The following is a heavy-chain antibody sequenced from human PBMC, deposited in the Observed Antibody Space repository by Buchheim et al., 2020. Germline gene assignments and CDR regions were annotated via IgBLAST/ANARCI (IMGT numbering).Heavy chain of an antibody. Sequence: QMHLVESGGGVVQPGGSLRLSCEASGFSFSSYAMWWVRQAPGKGLESVAVLSLDGTKRDYAESVKGRFTISRDDSKKSLFVEMRSLRVEDTAVYYCAREAYSGYSYSFDIWGHGT. CDR2: LSLDGTKR. CDR1: GFSFSSYA. D-gene: IGHD5-12*01. V-gene: IGHV3-30*04. CDR3: AREAYSGYSYSFDI. J-gene: IGHJ3*02.